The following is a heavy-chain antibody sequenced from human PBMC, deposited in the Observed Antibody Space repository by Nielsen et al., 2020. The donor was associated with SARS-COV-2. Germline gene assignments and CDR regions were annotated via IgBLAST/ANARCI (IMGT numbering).Heavy chain of an antibody. J-gene: IGHJ6*02. D-gene: IGHD6-13*01. CDR1: GFTFSSYA. CDR3: AKDLLREPSSLPNSYGMDV. CDR2: ISGSGGST. Sequence: GGSLRLSCAASGFTFSSYAMSWVRQAPGKGLEWVSAISGSGGSTYYADSVKGRFTISRDTSKNTMYLQMYSLRAEDTAVYYCAKDLLREPSSLPNSYGMDVWGQGTTVTVSS. V-gene: IGHV3-23*01.